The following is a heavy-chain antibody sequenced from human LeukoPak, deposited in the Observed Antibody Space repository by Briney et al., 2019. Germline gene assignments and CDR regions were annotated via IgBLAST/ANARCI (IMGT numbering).Heavy chain of an antibody. CDR2: IRYDGSNK. CDR3: AKDFNARSGYYDSSGYPRGPDY. V-gene: IGHV3-30*02. J-gene: IGHJ4*02. CDR1: GFTFSSYG. Sequence: PGGSLRLSCAASGFTFSSYGMHWVRQAPGKGLEWVAFIRYDGSNKYYADSVKGRFTISRDNSKNTLYLQMNSLRAEDTAVYYCAKDFNARSGYYDSSGYPRGPDYWGQGTLVTVSS. D-gene: IGHD3-22*01.